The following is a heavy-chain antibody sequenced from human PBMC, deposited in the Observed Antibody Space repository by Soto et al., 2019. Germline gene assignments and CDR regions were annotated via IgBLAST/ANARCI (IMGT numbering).Heavy chain of an antibody. V-gene: IGHV3-53*01. Sequence: EVQLVESGGELIQPGGSLRLSCAASGFAVGGFYMNWVRQAPGKGLEWVSVMFITGTTYYADSVKGRFTISRDDSKNTLYLQMNSLRAEDTAVYYCARERYSYGFDYWGQGTVVTVSS. CDR2: MFITGTT. D-gene: IGHD5-18*01. J-gene: IGHJ4*02. CDR3: ARERYSYGFDY. CDR1: GFAVGGFY.